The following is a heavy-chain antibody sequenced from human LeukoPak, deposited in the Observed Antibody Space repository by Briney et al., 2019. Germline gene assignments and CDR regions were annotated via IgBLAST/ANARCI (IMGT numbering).Heavy chain of an antibody. CDR2: ISSSSSYI. CDR1: GFTFSSYS. D-gene: IGHD2-2*01. Sequence: GGSLRLSCAASGFTFSSYSMNWVRQAPGKGLEWVSSISSSSSYIYYADSVKGRFTISRDNAKNSLYLQMNSLRAEDTAVYCCASGCSSTSCYAYWGQGTLVTVSS. J-gene: IGHJ4*02. CDR3: ASGCSSTSCYAY. V-gene: IGHV3-21*01.